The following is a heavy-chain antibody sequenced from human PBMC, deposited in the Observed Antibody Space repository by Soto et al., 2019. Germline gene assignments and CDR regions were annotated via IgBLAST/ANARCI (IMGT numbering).Heavy chain of an antibody. Sequence: QVELVQSGAEVKKPGASVKVSCKASGYTFTSYGISWVRQDPGQGLEWMGWISAYNGNTNYAQKLQGRVTMTPDTSTRTAYMGVGSPRADDTAVYYCARVTHYSYGMDDWGQGTTVTVSS. CDR1: GYTFTSYG. J-gene: IGHJ6*02. CDR3: ARVTHYSYGMDD. CDR2: ISAYNGNT. V-gene: IGHV1-18*01.